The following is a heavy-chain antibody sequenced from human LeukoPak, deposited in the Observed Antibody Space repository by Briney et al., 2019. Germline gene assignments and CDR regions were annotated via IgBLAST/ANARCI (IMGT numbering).Heavy chain of an antibody. CDR1: GFTFDDYA. J-gene: IGHJ3*02. V-gene: IGHV3-9*03. Sequence: GRSLRLSCAASGFTFDDYAMHWVRRAPGKGLEWVSGISWNSGSIGYADSVKGRCTISRDNAKNSLYLQMNSLRAEDMALYYCSKDMIGGDYRRGVFVIWGEGTMVTVSS. CDR2: ISWNSGSI. CDR3: SKDMIGGDYRRGVFVI. D-gene: IGHD4-17*01.